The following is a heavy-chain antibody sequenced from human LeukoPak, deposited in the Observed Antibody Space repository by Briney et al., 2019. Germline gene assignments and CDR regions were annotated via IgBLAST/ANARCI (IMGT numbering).Heavy chain of an antibody. J-gene: IGHJ5*02. Sequence: GASVKVSCKTSGYPFNAYFIHWVRQAPGHGLEWVGRLNPNNGATNFAQNFQGRVTMTRDTPISTAYMELSSLRSDDTAVYYCARMGGSYYHWFDPWGQGTLVTVSS. CDR2: LNPNNGAT. D-gene: IGHD1-26*01. CDR1: GYPFNAYF. V-gene: IGHV1-2*06. CDR3: ARMGGSYYHWFDP.